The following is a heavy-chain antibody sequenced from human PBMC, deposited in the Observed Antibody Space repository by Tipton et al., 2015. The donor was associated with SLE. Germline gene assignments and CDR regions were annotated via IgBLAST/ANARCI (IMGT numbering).Heavy chain of an antibody. Sequence: TLSLTCTVSGGSITSGTYYWTWIRQPAGKGLEWIGRIYSSGSTNYNPSLKSRVTISVDTSKNQLSLNLTSVTAADTAVYYCAKGVREYLRPPGHWGQGTLVTVSS. J-gene: IGHJ1*01. CDR1: GGSITSGTYY. CDR3: AKGVREYLRPPGH. D-gene: IGHD2/OR15-2a*01. CDR2: IYSSGST. V-gene: IGHV4-61*02.